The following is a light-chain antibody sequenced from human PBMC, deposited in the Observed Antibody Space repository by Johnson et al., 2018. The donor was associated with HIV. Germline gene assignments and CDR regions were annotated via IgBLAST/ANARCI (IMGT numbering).Light chain of an antibody. CDR1: SSNIGNNY. V-gene: IGLV1-51*02. CDR3: GTWDSSLSAGGF. CDR2: ENN. Sequence: QSVLTQPPSVSAAPGQKVTISCSGSSSNIGNNYVSWYQQLPGTAPKVLIHENNKRTSGIPDRFSGSKSGTSATLGITGLQTGDEADYYCGTWDSSLSAGGFFGTGTKVTVL. J-gene: IGLJ1*01.